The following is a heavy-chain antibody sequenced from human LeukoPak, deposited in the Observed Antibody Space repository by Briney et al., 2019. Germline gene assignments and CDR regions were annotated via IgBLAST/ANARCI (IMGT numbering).Heavy chain of an antibody. CDR3: AARPYSSSWYDPYYFDY. CDR1: AGTFSSYA. Sequence: ASVKVSCKASAGTFSSYAISWVRQAPGQGLEWMGGIIPIFGTANYAQKFQGRATITADESTSTAYMGLSSLRSEDTAVYYCAARPYSSSWYDPYYFDYWGQGTLVTVSS. V-gene: IGHV1-69*13. J-gene: IGHJ4*02. CDR2: IIPIFGTA. D-gene: IGHD6-13*01.